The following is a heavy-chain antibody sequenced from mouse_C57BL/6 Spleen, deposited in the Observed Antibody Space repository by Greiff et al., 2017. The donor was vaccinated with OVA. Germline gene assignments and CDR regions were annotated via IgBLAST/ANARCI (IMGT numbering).Heavy chain of an antibody. D-gene: IGHD2-2*01. CDR2: IRNKANGYTT. CDR1: GFTFTDYY. Sequence: EVKLLESGGGLVQPGGSLSLSCAASGFTFTDYYMSWVRQPPGKALEWLGFIRNKANGYTTEYSASVKVRFTISRDNSQSILYLQMNALRAEDSATYYCARFGFYWYFDVWGTGTTVTVSS. CDR3: ARFGFYWYFDV. V-gene: IGHV7-3*01. J-gene: IGHJ1*03.